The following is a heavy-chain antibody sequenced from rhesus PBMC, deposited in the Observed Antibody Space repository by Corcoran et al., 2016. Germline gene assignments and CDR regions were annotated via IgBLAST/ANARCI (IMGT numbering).Heavy chain of an antibody. J-gene: IGHJ6*01. CDR2: IYGGSGST. CDR1: GGSISDYYY. D-gene: IGHD5-42*01. Sequence: QVQLQESGPGLVKPSETLSPTCAVYGGSISDYYYWSWIRQPPGTRLEWIGQIYGGSGSTYYNPSLKSRVTVSKDTSKNQFSLKLSSVTAADTAVYYCARGGYSGYSEGLYGLDSWGQGVVVTVSS. CDR3: ARGGYSGYSEGLYGLDS. V-gene: IGHV4-143*01.